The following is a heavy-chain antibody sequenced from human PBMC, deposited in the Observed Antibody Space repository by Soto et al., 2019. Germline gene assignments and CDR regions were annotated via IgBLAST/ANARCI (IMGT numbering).Heavy chain of an antibody. CDR2: IRSKAYGGTT. CDR1: GFTFGDYA. V-gene: IGHV3-49*04. D-gene: IGHD5-18*01. Sequence: GGSLRLSCTASGFTFGDYAMSWVRQAPGKGLEWVGFIRSKAYGGTTEYAASVKGRFTISRDDSKSIAYLQMSSLKTEDTAVYYCTFGYSYGYSDYYGMDVWGQGTTVTVSS. CDR3: TFGYSYGYSDYYGMDV. J-gene: IGHJ6*02.